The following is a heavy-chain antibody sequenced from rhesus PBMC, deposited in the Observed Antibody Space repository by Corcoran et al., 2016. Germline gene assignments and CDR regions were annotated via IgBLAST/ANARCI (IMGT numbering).Heavy chain of an antibody. CDR1: GFTFSSYA. Sequence: EVQLVETGGGLVQPGGSLILSCAASGFTFSSYALQWVRPAPGKGLEWISAINRGGGRTYYADSVKGRFTISRDNSKNTLSLQMNSLRAEDTAVYYCAKVGTGVISYGLDSWGQGVVVTVSS. CDR2: INRGGGRT. D-gene: IGHD3-22*01. CDR3: AKVGTGVISYGLDS. J-gene: IGHJ6*01. V-gene: IGHV3-103*01.